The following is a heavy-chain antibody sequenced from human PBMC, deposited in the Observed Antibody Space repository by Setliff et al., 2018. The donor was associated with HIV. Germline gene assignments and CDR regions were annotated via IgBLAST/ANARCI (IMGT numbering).Heavy chain of an antibody. CDR1: GDSISTDY. CDR2: IYTSGST. Sequence: PSETLSLTCTVSGDSISTDYWTWIRQPPGKGLEWIGYIYTSGSTNYNPSLKSRVTISVDTSKNQFSLKLSSVTAADTAVYYCGRENPGDYWGQGTLVTVSS. CDR3: GRENPGDY. J-gene: IGHJ4*02. D-gene: IGHD3-10*01. V-gene: IGHV4-4*09.